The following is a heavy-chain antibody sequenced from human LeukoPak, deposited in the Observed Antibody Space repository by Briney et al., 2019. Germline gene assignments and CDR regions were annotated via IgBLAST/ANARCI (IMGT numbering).Heavy chain of an antibody. J-gene: IGHJ4*02. D-gene: IGHD5-24*01. CDR2: GDHFGGA. V-gene: IGHV4-59*08. Sequence: SETLSLTCSVSGNSVSSYYWSWIRQPPGKGLEWVGYGDHFGGAIYNPSLKSRVTISVDTSNNQFSLRLTSVTAADTAVYYCARLLDGYNYGDYWGQGTLVTVSS. CDR1: GNSVSSYY. CDR3: ARLLDGYNYGDY.